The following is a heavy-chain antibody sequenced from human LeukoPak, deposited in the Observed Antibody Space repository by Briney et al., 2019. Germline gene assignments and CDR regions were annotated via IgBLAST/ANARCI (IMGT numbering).Heavy chain of an antibody. CDR2: IKQDGSEK. CDR3: ARDRGSTVTTAQWD. D-gene: IGHD4-11*01. CDR1: GFTFSSYW. V-gene: IGHV3-7*01. J-gene: IGHJ4*02. Sequence: GGSLRLSCAASGFTFSSYWMSWVRQAPGKGLEWVANIKQDGSEKYYVDSVKGRFTISRDNAKKSLYLQMNSLGAEDTAVYYCARDRGSTVTTAQWDWGQGTLVTVSS.